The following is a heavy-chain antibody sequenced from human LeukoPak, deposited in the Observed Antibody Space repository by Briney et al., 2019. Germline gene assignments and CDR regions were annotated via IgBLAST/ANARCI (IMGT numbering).Heavy chain of an antibody. Sequence: GGSLRLSCAASGFTFSNAWMIWVRQAPGKGLEWVSSISSSSSYIYYADSVKGRFTIFRDNAKNSLYLQMNSLRAEDTAVYYCASQGAIEAYDFWSGLAGATQVETGAWGQGTLVTVSS. CDR1: GFTFSNAW. CDR3: ASQGAIEAYDFWSGLAGATQVETGA. J-gene: IGHJ4*02. CDR2: ISSSSSYI. V-gene: IGHV3-21*01. D-gene: IGHD3-3*01.